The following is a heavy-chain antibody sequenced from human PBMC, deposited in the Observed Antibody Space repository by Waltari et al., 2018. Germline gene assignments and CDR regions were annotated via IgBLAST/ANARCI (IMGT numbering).Heavy chain of an antibody. V-gene: IGHV3-74*01. D-gene: IGHD6-13*01. CDR3: ARAGEGAAAYTFDI. CDR2: MDTDGSGT. J-gene: IGHJ3*02. CDR1: GFPFGGNG. Sequence: EVQLVESGGGLVRPGGSLSLSCAASGFPFGGNGMHWVPQGPGRGVVWVSRMDTDGSGTGYAASVKGRFSISRDNAKNTLYLQMNSLRAEDTAVYYCARAGEGAAAYTFDIWGQGTMVTVSS.